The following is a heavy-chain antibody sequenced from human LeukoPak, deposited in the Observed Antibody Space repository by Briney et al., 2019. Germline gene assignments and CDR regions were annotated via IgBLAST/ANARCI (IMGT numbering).Heavy chain of an antibody. CDR1: GFTVSSNY. CDR3: AKDIDGYNPVYGMDV. J-gene: IGHJ6*02. Sequence: GGSLRLSCAASGFTVSSNYMSWVRQAPGKGLEWVSAISGSGGSTYHADSVKGRFTIPRDNSKNTLYLQMNSLRAEDTAVYYCAKDIDGYNPVYGMDVWGQGTTVTVSS. V-gene: IGHV3-23*01. CDR2: ISGSGGST. D-gene: IGHD5-24*01.